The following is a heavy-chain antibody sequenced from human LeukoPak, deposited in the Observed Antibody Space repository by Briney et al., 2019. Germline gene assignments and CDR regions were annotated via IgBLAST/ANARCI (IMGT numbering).Heavy chain of an antibody. CDR1: GGSISCHY. CDR3: AKHLTNAYYDMIWFDP. D-gene: IGHD3-16*01. CDR2: IYYSGST. Sequence: SETLSLTCTVSGGSISCHYWSWIRQAPGKGLEWIGYIYYSGSTNYNPSLKSRVTISVDTSKSQFSLKVNSVTAADTAVYYCAKHLTNAYYDMIWFDPWGQGTLVTVSS. J-gene: IGHJ5*02. V-gene: IGHV4-59*11.